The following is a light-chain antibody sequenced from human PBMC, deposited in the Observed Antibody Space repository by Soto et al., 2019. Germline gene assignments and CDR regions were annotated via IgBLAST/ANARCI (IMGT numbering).Light chain of an antibody. J-gene: IGLJ3*02. Sequence: QSALTQPASVSGSPGQSITISCTGTSSDVGGYNYVSWYQQHPGKAPKLMIYEVSNRPSGVPDRFSGSKSGTSASLAITGLQPEDEADYYCQSYDSSLSGWVFGGGTKLTVL. CDR2: EVS. CDR3: QSYDSSLSGWV. CDR1: SSDVGGYNY. V-gene: IGLV2-14*01.